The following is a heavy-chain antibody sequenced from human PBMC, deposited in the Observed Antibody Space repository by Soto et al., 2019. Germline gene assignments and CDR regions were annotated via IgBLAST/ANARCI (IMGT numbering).Heavy chain of an antibody. J-gene: IGHJ6*02. CDR3: ARRGSRIRTTSTHHGMDV. V-gene: IGHV5-51*01. CDR2: IYPGDSDT. Sequence: GESLKISCKGSGYSFTSYWIGWVRQMPGKGLEWMGSIYPGDSDTRYGPSFQGQVTISADKSISTAYLQWSSLKASDTAMYYCARRGSRIRTTSTHHGMDVWGQGTKVTVSS. CDR1: GYSFTSYW. D-gene: IGHD4-4*01.